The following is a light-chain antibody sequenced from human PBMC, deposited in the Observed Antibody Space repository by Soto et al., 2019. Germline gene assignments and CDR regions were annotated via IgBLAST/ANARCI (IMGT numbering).Light chain of an antibody. CDR3: QQYCSSPPWT. Sequence: DIGLTQAQGTLSLSPGERATLSCRASQSVSRNYLAWHQQKPGQAPRLLIYGASSRATGIPDRFSGSGSWTAFPLTISRLEPEDFAVYFCQQYCSSPPWTFGQGTTVDI. CDR1: QSVSRNY. V-gene: IGKV3-20*01. CDR2: GAS. J-gene: IGKJ1*01.